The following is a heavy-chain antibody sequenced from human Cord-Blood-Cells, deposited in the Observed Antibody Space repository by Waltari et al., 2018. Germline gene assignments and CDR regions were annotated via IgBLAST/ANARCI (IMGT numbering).Heavy chain of an antibody. D-gene: IGHD6-13*01. CDR2: IYTSGST. CDR3: ARKGGIAAAGGWFDP. J-gene: IGHJ5*02. CDR1: GGSISRGSYH. Sequence: QVQLQESGPGLVKPSQTLSLTCTVSGGSISRGSYHWSRIRQAAGKGLEWIGYIYTSGSTNYNPSLKSRVTISVDTSKNQFSLKLSSVTAADTAVYYCARKGGIAAAGGWFDPWGQGTLVTVSS. V-gene: IGHV4-61*09.